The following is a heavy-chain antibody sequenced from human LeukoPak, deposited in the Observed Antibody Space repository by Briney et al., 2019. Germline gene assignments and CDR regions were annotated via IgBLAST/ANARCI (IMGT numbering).Heavy chain of an antibody. CDR3: ARGSGGFDY. J-gene: IGHJ4*02. Sequence: GGSLILSCAVSGFTFSDYSMTWIRQAPGKGLDWVSYISSGSDYTNYADSVKGRFTISRDNAKNSLYLQVHSLRAEDTAVYYCARGSGGFDYWGQGTLVTVSS. V-gene: IGHV3-11*03. CDR1: GFTFSDYS. D-gene: IGHD1-26*01. CDR2: ISSGSDYT.